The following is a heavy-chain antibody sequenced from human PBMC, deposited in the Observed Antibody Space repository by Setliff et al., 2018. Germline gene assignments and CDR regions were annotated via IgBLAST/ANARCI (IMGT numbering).Heavy chain of an antibody. CDR3: ARGEHIVSGDFYHYIDV. D-gene: IGHD2-15*01. CDR2: INPNAGNI. CDR1: GYPLTAYY. J-gene: IGHJ6*03. Sequence: ASVKVSCKASGYPLTAYYIHWVRQAPGQGLEWMGWINPNAGNINYIQKFQGRVTMTRDTSISTAYMELRRLKSDDTAVYYCARGEHIVSGDFYHYIDVWGKGTTVTVSS. V-gene: IGHV1-2*02.